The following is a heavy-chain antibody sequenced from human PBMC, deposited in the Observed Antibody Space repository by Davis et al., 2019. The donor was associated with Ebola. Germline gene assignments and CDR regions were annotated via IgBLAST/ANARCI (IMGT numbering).Heavy chain of an antibody. V-gene: IGHV1-3*01. D-gene: IGHD3-16*01. CDR1: GSTFTSYA. CDR2: INAGNGNT. J-gene: IGHJ6*02. CDR3: ARVGGLITFGGVLGMDV. Sequence: ASVKVSCKASGSTFTSYAMHWVRQAPGQRLEWMGWINAGNGNTKYSQKFQGRVTITRDTSASTAYMELSSLRSEDTAVYYCARVGGLITFGGVLGMDVWGQGTTVTVSS.